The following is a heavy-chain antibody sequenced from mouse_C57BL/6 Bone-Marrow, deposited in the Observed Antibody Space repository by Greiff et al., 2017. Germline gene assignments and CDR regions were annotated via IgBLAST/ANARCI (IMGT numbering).Heavy chain of an antibody. V-gene: IGHV1-59*01. Sequence: QVQLQQPGAELVRPGTSVKLSCKASGYTFTSYWMHWVKQRPGQGLEWIGVIDPSDSYTNYNQKFKGKATLTVDTSSSTAYMQLSSLTSEDSAVYYCARVVHYYGSSYDYFYYWGQGTTLTVSS. CDR1: GYTFTSYW. CDR2: IDPSDSYT. CDR3: ARVVHYYGSSYDYFYY. J-gene: IGHJ2*01. D-gene: IGHD1-1*01.